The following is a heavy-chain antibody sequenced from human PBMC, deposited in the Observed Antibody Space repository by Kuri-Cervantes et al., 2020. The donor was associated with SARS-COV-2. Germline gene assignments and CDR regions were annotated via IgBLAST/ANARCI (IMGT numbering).Heavy chain of an antibody. V-gene: IGHV4-59*01. CDR3: ARDFSGRLTGDHYYYYYMDV. J-gene: IGHJ6*03. CDR2: IYYGGTT. Sequence: SETLSLSCIASGGTISSYFWSWIRQPPGKGLEWIWDIYYGGTTNDNPSLKSRVNISVDTSKNQFALKLSSVTAADTAVYYYARDFSGRLTGDHYYYYYMDVWGKGTTVTVSS. D-gene: IGHD7-27*01. CDR1: GGTISSYF.